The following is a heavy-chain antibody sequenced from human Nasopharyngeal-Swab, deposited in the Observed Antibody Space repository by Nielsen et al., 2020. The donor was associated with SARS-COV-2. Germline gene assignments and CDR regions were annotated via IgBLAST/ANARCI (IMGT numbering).Heavy chain of an antibody. CDR3: ARGKSTGWYHY. V-gene: IGHV3-23*01. J-gene: IGHJ4*02. CDR2: IDAGGANT. D-gene: IGHD6-19*01. CDR1: GFTFSTYA. Sequence: GESLKISCAASGFTFSTYAMTWVRQAPGKGLEWVSTIDAGGANTFYADSVKGRFTISRDNSKNTLYLQMNSLRADDTAVYYCARGKSTGWYHYWGQGTLVSVSS.